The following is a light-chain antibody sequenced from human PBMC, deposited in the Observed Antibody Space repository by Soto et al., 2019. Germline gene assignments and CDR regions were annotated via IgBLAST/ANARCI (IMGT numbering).Light chain of an antibody. CDR2: EVS. Sequence: ALAQPASVSGSPGQSITISCTGTSSDVGGYNYVSWYQQHPGKAPKLMIYEVSNRPSGVSNRFSGSKSGNTASLTISGLQAEDKADYYCSSYTSSSTLLYVFGTGTKVTVL. V-gene: IGLV2-14*01. CDR1: SSDVGGYNY. J-gene: IGLJ1*01. CDR3: SSYTSSSTLLYV.